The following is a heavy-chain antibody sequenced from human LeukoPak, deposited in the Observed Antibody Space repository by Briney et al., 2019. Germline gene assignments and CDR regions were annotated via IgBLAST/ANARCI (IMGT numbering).Heavy chain of an antibody. V-gene: IGHV1-8*02. D-gene: IGHD3-3*01. CDR2: INPNSGNT. J-gene: IGHJ5*02. Sequence: GASVKVSCTASGYTFTGYYMHWVRQAPGQGLEWMGRINPNSGNTGYAQKFQGRVTMTRNTSISTAYMELSSLRSEDTAVYYCARVPRVAISANWFDPWGQGTLVTVSS. CDR1: GYTFTGYY. CDR3: ARVPRVAISANWFDP.